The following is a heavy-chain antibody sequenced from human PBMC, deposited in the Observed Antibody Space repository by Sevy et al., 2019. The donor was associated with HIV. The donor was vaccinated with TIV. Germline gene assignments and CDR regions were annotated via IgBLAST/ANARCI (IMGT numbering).Heavy chain of an antibody. J-gene: IGHJ5*01. CDR3: VRGLWDVLVVPAATPSPWLDS. V-gene: IGHV3-7*01. CDR2: IDPRGNER. CDR1: GFTFDTFW. Sequence: GGSLRLSCAASGFTFDTFWMGWVRQAPGRGLEWVASIDPRGNERDYLDSLKGRFTISRDNAKNSLYLQMHSLKGGDTALYYCVRGLWDVLVVPAATPSPWLDSWGQGTLVTVSS. D-gene: IGHD3-16*02.